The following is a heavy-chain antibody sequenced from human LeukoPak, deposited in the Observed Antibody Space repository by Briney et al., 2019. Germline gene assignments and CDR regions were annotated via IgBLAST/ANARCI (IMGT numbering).Heavy chain of an antibody. J-gene: IGHJ5*02. CDR1: GGSISSSSYY. V-gene: IGHV4-39*07. D-gene: IGHD6-13*01. CDR3: ARDLFFDAYSSSWYVDP. Sequence: SETLSLTCTVSGGSISSSSYYWGWIRQPPGKGLEWIGSIYYSGSTYYNPSLKSRVTISVDTSKNQFSLKLSSVTAADTAVYYCARDLFFDAYSSSWYVDPWGQGTLVTVSS. CDR2: IYYSGST.